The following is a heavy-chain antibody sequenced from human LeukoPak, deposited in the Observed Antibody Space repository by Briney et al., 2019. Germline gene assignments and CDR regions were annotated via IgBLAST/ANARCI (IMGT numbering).Heavy chain of an antibody. J-gene: IGHJ5*02. CDR3: AREASLYCSGNDCYWAFDR. CDR1: GFTFSDHW. CDR2: IKQDESKR. Sequence: GGSLRLSCAASGFTFSDHWMSWVRQAPGKGLDWVANIKQDESKRYYVDSVKGRFTISRDNAKNSLYLQINSLRAKDTAVYYCAREASLYCSGNDCYWAFDRWGQGTLVTVSS. V-gene: IGHV3-7*01. D-gene: IGHD2-15*01.